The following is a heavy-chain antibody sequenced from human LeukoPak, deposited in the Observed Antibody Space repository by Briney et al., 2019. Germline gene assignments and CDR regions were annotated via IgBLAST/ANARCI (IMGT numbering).Heavy chain of an antibody. Sequence: GGSLRLSCAASGFTFSNYGMHWVRQAPGGGLMWVSRLNTDGSSAYYADSVKGRFTISRDNAKNTLYLQMNSLRAEDTAVYYCARDLYGPGYGGQGTLVTVSS. CDR1: GFTFSNYG. D-gene: IGHD3-10*01. CDR2: LNTDGSSA. J-gene: IGHJ4*02. V-gene: IGHV3-74*01. CDR3: ARDLYGPGY.